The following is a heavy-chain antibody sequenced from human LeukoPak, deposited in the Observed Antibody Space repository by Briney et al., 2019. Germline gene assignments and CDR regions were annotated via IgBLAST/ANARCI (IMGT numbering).Heavy chain of an antibody. CDR2: IIPILGIA. CDR1: GGTFSSYA. J-gene: IGHJ4*02. V-gene: IGHV1-69*04. Sequence: SVKVSCKASGGTFSSYAISWVRQAPGQGLEWMGRIIPILGIANYAQKFQGRVTITADKSTSTAYMELSSLRSEDTAEYYCARDRKDSYGFLLAYWGQGTLVTVSS. CDR3: ARDRKDSYGFLLAY. D-gene: IGHD5-18*01.